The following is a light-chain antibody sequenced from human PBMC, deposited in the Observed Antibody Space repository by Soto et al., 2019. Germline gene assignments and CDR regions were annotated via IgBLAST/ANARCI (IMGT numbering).Light chain of an antibody. CDR3: QVWDSSSDHPGV. CDR2: YDS. J-gene: IGLJ3*02. Sequence: SYELTQPPSVSVAPGQTARITCGGNNIGSKSVHWYQQKPGQAPVLVVYYDSDRPSGIPERFSGYNSGNTATLTISRVEAGDEADYYCQVWDSSSDHPGVFGEGTKLTVL. CDR1: NIGSKS. V-gene: IGLV3-21*02.